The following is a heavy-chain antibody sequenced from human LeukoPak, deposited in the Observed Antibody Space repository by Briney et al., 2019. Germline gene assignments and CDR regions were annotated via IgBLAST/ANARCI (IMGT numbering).Heavy chain of an antibody. J-gene: IGHJ6*01. V-gene: IGHV3-30*18. D-gene: IGHD3-10*01. CDR1: GFTFSSYG. Sequence: GGSLRLSCAASGFTFSSYGMHWVRQAPGKGLEWVAVISYDGSNKYYADSVKGRFTISRDNSKNTLYLQMNSLRAEDTAVYYCAKAGGSGRTMDVWGKGPRSPSPQ. CDR3: AKAGGSGRTMDV. CDR2: ISYDGSNK.